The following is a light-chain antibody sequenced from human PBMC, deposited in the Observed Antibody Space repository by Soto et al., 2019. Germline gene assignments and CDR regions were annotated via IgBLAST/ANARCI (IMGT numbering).Light chain of an antibody. Sequence: DIQMTQSPSSLSASVGDRVTITCQASQDISNYLHWYQQKPGKAPKLLIYDASNLETGVPSRFSGSGSGTDFTFTISSLQPGDIETYYCQQYDNLPLTFGPGTKVDSK. V-gene: IGKV1-33*01. CDR1: QDISNY. CDR3: QQYDNLPLT. CDR2: DAS. J-gene: IGKJ3*01.